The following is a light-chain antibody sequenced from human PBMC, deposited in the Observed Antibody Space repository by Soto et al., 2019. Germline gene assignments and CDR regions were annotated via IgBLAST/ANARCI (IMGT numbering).Light chain of an antibody. J-gene: IGKJ1*01. CDR1: QSISSY. V-gene: IGKV1-39*01. CDR2: AAS. Sequence: DIQMSQSPSSLSPSVGDGVTITCRASQSISSYVSWYQQKPGEAPKLLIYAASCLRSGVPSRFSGSRSGTDFTLTISGLQAEDVATYYCQQSYNRVTFGQGTKGDIK. CDR3: QQSYNRVT.